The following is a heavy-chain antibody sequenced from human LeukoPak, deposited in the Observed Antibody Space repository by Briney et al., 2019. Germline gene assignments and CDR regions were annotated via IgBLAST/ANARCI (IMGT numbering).Heavy chain of an antibody. CDR1: GFSLTSNGVA. Sequence: SGPTLLNPTPTLTLTCTFSGFSLTSNGVAVAWIRQPPGKALEWLSFINWNDDQGHSPSLKSRLTITKDSSRNQVVLTMTNVDPVDSATYYCAHMFTSSWSGAFDVWGQGTMVSVSS. D-gene: IGHD6-13*01. CDR2: INWNDDQ. CDR3: AHMFTSSWSGAFDV. J-gene: IGHJ3*01. V-gene: IGHV2-5*01.